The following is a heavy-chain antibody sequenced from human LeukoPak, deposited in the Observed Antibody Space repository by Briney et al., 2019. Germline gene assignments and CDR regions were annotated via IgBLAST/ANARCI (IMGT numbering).Heavy chain of an antibody. Sequence: PGGSLKLSCAASGFTLSDYYMSWIRQAPGKGLEWVSYISSSGSTIYYADSVKGRFTISRDNAKNSLYLQMNSLRAEDTAVYYCARLLAGGLAFDIWGQGTMVTVSS. CDR1: GFTLSDYY. V-gene: IGHV3-11*01. CDR3: ARLLAGGLAFDI. J-gene: IGHJ3*02. D-gene: IGHD1-14*01. CDR2: ISSSGSTI.